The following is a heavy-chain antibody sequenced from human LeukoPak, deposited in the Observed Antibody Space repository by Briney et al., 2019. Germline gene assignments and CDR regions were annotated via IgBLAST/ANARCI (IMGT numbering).Heavy chain of an antibody. CDR3: ARVSSGTLLDY. V-gene: IGHV4-59*01. J-gene: IGHJ4*02. Sequence: PSETLSLTCTVSAGSISGYCWTWIRQPPGKGLEWIGYIYYSGSTNYNPSLKSRVTISVDTSKNQFSLKLTSVTAADTAVYYCARVSSGTLLDYWGQGTLVTVSS. CDR2: IYYSGST. CDR1: AGSISGYC.